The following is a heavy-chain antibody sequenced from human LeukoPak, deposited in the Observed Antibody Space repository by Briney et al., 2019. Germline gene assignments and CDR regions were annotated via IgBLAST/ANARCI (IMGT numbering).Heavy chain of an antibody. CDR1: GGTFSSYA. Sequence: SVKVSCRASGGTFSSYAISWVRQAPGQGLEWMGGIIPIFGTANYAQKFQGRVTITADESTSTAYMELSSLRSEDTAVYYRAREDIVVVPAASNWFDPWGKGTLVTVSS. V-gene: IGHV1-69*13. D-gene: IGHD2-2*01. J-gene: IGHJ5*02. CDR2: IIPIFGTA. CDR3: AREDIVVVPAASNWFDP.